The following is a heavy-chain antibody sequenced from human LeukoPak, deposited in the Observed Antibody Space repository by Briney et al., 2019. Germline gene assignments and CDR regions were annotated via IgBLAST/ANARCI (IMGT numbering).Heavy chain of an antibody. Sequence: GGSLRLSCAASGFTFSSYGMHWVRQAPGKGLEWVAFIRYDGSNKYYADSVKGRFTISRDNSKNTLYLQMNSLRAEDTAVYYCAKDPRRYSSGWYGSNWFDPWGQGTLVTVSS. CDR3: AKDPRRYSSGWYGSNWFDP. D-gene: IGHD6-19*01. CDR1: GFTFSSYG. V-gene: IGHV3-30*02. CDR2: IRYDGSNK. J-gene: IGHJ5*02.